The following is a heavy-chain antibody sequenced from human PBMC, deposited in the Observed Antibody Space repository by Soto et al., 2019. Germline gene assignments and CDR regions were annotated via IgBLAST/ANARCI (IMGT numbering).Heavy chain of an antibody. CDR1: GFILSTHD. J-gene: IGHJ4*02. CDR2: IGTLGDT. V-gene: IGHV3-13*01. D-gene: IGHD1-7*01. Sequence: QLVASGGGLVQPGGSLRLSCVASGFILSTHDLHWVRDTPGEGLEWVSGIGTLGDTFYGASVKGRFTISRDNSDNTLSLQMNSLRVEDTALYYCAKDYLGTNVMFEYWGQGILVTVSS. CDR3: AKDYLGTNVMFEY.